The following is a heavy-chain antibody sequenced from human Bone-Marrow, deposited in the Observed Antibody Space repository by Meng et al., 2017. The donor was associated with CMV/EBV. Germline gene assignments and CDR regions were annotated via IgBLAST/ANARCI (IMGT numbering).Heavy chain of an antibody. CDR2: ISGSGGST. D-gene: IGHD2-2*02. Sequence: GGSLRLSCAASGFTFSSYAMSWVRQAPGKGLEWVSAISGSGGSTYYADSVKGRFTISRDNSKNTLYLQMNSLRAEDTAVYYCAKGVGYCSSPSCYTAAEYWGQGTLVTVSS. CDR1: GFTFSSYA. CDR3: AKGVGYCSSPSCYTAAEY. V-gene: IGHV3-23*01. J-gene: IGHJ4*02.